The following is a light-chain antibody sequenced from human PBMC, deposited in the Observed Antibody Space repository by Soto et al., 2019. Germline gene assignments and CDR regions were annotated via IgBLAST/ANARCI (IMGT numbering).Light chain of an antibody. J-gene: IGLJ2*01. V-gene: IGLV2-8*01. CDR3: SSYAGSNNLV. Sequence: QSALTQPPSASGSPGQSVTISCTGTRSDVGRYDYVSWYQQHPGKAPKLIIYDVTKRPSGVPDRFSGSKSDNTASLTVSGLQAEEEADYFCSSYAGSNNLVFGGGTKLTVL. CDR2: DVT. CDR1: RSDVGRYDY.